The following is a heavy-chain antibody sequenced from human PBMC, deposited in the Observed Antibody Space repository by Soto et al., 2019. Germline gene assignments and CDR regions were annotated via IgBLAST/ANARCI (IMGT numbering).Heavy chain of an antibody. Sequence: QLQLQESGSGLVKPSQTLSLTCAVSGGSLSTYGYSWNWIRQPPGKGLEWIGYIYHSGSTFYNRSLESRVTMSLDRSKRQISLKLCSVTAADTAVYFCARGSCRDGYIFCAFDIWGQGTTVTVSS. D-gene: IGHD5-12*01. V-gene: IGHV4-30-2*01. CDR3: ARGSCRDGYIFCAFDI. CDR2: IYHSGST. CDR1: GGSLSTYGYS. J-gene: IGHJ3*02.